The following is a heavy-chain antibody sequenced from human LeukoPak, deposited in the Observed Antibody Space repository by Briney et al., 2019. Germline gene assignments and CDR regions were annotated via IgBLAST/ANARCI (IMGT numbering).Heavy chain of an antibody. CDR3: VVSSGYRDAFDI. CDR2: ISYDGSNK. CDR1: GFTFSSYG. J-gene: IGHJ3*02. D-gene: IGHD3-22*01. Sequence: GGSLRLSCAASGFTFSSYGMHWVRQAPGKGLEWVAVISYDGSNKYYADSVKGRFTISRDNSKNSLYLQMNSLRAEDTALYYCVVSSGYRDAFDIWGQGTMVTVSS. V-gene: IGHV3-30*03.